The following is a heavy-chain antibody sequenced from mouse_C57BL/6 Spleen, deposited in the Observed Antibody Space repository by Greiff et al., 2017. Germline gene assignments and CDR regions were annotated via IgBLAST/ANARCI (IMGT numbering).Heavy chain of an antibody. V-gene: IGHV5-17*01. CDR3: ARRVIDWDYFDY. D-gene: IGHD4-1*01. J-gene: IGHJ2*01. CDR2: ISSGSSTI. CDR1: GFTFSDYG. Sequence: EVKLVESGGGLVKPGGSLKLSCAASGFTFSDYGMHWVRQAPEKGLEWVAYISSGSSTIYYADTVKGRFTISRDNAKNTLFLQMTSLRSEDTAMYYCARRVIDWDYFDYWGQGTTLTVSS.